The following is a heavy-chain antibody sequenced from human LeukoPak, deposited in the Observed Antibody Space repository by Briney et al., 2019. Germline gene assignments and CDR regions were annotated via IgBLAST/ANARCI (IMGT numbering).Heavy chain of an antibody. CDR3: ARDSSYSRTIFGVASGYYFDY. J-gene: IGHJ4*02. V-gene: IGHV3-21*01. D-gene: IGHD3-3*01. CDR2: ISSSSSYI. Sequence: GGSLRLSCAASGFTFSSYSMNWVRQAPGKGLEWVSSISSSSSYIYYADSVKGRFTISRDNAKNSLYLQMNSLRAEDTAVYYCARDSSYSRTIFGVASGYYFDYWGQGTLVTVSS. CDR1: GFTFSSYS.